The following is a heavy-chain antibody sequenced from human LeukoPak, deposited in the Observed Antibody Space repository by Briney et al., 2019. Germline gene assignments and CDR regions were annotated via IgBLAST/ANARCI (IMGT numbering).Heavy chain of an antibody. J-gene: IGHJ4*02. D-gene: IGHD2-2*01. Sequence: PGGSLRLSCAASGFTFSSYGMHWVRQAPGKGLEWVAFIRCDGSNKYYADSVKGRFTISRDNSKNTLYLQMNSLRAEDTAVYYCAKGPEYQLLWRGGADYWGQGTLVTVSS. CDR1: GFTFSSYG. V-gene: IGHV3-30*02. CDR2: IRCDGSNK. CDR3: AKGPEYQLLWRGGADY.